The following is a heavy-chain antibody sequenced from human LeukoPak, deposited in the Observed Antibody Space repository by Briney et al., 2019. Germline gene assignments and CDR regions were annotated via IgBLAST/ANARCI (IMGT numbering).Heavy chain of an antibody. CDR3: VYFDWPHGGFDC. D-gene: IGHD3-9*01. CDR2: IYYSGST. Sequence: SQTLSLTCTVSGGSISSGDYYWSWIRQPPGKGLEWIGYIYYSGSTYYNPSLKSRVTISVDTSKNQFSLKLSSVTAADTAVYYCVYFDWPHGGFDCWGQGTLVTVSS. CDR1: GGSISSGDYY. V-gene: IGHV4-30-4*01. J-gene: IGHJ4*02.